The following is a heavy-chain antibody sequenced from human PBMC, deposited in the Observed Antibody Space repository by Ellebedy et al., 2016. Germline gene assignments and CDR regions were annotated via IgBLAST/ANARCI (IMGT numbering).Heavy chain of an antibody. CDR2: ISGSGGST. Sequence: GESLKISCAASGFTFSSYAMSWVRQAPGKGLQWVSHISGSGGSTHYADSVKGRLTISRDNSKDTLYLQMNSLRAEDTAVYYCARDLGRGWKVFDYWGQGTLVTVSS. CDR3: ARDLGRGWKVFDY. CDR1: GFTFSSYA. J-gene: IGHJ4*02. V-gene: IGHV3-23*01. D-gene: IGHD6-19*01.